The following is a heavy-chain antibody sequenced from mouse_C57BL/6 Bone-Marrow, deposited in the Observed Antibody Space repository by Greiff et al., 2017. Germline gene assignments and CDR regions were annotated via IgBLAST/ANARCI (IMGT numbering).Heavy chain of an antibody. CDR3: ARRGTGLRLFAD. CDR1: GYTFTSYW. D-gene: IGHD3-2*02. Sequence: QVQLQQPVAELVKPGASVKMSCKASGYTFTSYWITWVKQRPGQGLEWIGDIYPGSGSTNYNEKFKSKATLTVDTSSSTAYMQRSSLTSEDSAVYYCARRGTGLRLFADWGQGTLVTVSA. CDR2: IYPGSGST. V-gene: IGHV1-55*01. J-gene: IGHJ3*01.